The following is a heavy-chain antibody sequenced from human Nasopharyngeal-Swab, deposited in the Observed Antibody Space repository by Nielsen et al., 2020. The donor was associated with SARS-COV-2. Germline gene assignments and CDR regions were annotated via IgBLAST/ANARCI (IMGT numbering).Heavy chain of an antibody. CDR2: ISAYNGNT. Sequence: ASVKVSCKASGYTFTSYGISWVRQAPGQGLEWLGWISAYNGNTNYAQKLQGRVTMTTDTSTSTAYMELRSLRSDDTAVYYCARDQVQDKTNDYWGQGTLVTVSS. CDR1: GYTFTSYG. V-gene: IGHV1-18*01. D-gene: IGHD1/OR15-1a*01. CDR3: ARDQVQDKTNDY. J-gene: IGHJ4*02.